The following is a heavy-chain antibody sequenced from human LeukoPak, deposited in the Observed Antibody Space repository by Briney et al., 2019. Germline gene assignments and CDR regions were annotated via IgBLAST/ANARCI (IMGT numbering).Heavy chain of an antibody. CDR2: IYYSGST. V-gene: IGHV4-31*03. D-gene: IGHD3-22*01. CDR1: GGSISSGGYY. J-gene: IGHJ4*02. Sequence: PSQTLSLTCTVSGGSISSGGYYWSWIRQHPGKGLEWIGYIYYSGSTYYNPSLKSRVTISVDTSKNQFSLKLSSVTAADTAVYYSARAYPDYYDSSGYYSRFDYWGQGTLVTVSS. CDR3: ARAYPDYYDSSGYYSRFDY.